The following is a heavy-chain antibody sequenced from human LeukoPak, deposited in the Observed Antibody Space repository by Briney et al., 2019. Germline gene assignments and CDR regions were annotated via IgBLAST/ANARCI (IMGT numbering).Heavy chain of an antibody. CDR3: ARSRGAYSSSPFDY. J-gene: IGHJ4*02. Sequence: GGSLRLSCAASGFTFSSYAMSWVRQAPGKGLEWVSAISGSGGSTYYADSVKGRFTISRDNSKNTLYLQMNSLRAEDTAVYYCARSRGAYSSSPFDYWGQGTLVTVSS. D-gene: IGHD6-13*01. CDR2: ISGSGGST. V-gene: IGHV3-23*01. CDR1: GFTFSSYA.